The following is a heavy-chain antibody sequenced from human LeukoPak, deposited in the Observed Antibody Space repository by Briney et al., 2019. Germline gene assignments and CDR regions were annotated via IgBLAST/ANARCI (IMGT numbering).Heavy chain of an antibody. V-gene: IGHV3-7*05. CDR2: IKQDGGEK. D-gene: IGHD1-26*01. J-gene: IGHJ3*02. CDR1: RFTFSNYW. CDR3: VRDHLRVGATGASDT. Sequence: GGSLRLSCAASRFTFSNYWMSWVRQAPGKGLEWVANIKQDGGEKYYVDSVKGRFTISRDNAKNSLYLQMNSLRAEDTAVYYCVRDHLRVGATGASDTWGQGTMVTVSS.